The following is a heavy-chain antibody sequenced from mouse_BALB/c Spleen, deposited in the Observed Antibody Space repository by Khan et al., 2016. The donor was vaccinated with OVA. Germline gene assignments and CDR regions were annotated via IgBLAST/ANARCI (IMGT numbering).Heavy chain of an antibody. CDR2: ILPGSGSI. D-gene: IGHD1-1*02. V-gene: IGHV1-9*01. CDR3: SRKYGSPFDRDY. Sequence: VQLQQSGGELMKPGASVKISCKASGYTFSTYWIEWVKQRPGHGLEWIGEILPGSGSINYNGKFKDKTTFTADSSSNTAYMRLSSLTSEDSAVYYCSRKYGSPFDRDYWGQGTSVTVSS. J-gene: IGHJ4*01. CDR1: GYTFSTYW.